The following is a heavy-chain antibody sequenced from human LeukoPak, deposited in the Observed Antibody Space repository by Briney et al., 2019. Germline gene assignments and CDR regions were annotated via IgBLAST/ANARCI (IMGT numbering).Heavy chain of an antibody. CDR3: ARDRHYYGMDV. V-gene: IGHV3-33*01. CDR1: GFTFSSYG. CDR2: IWYDGSNK. Sequence: GGSLRLSCAASGFTFSSYGMHWVRQAPGKGLEWVAVIWYDGSNKYYADSVKGRFIISRDNSKNTLYLQMNSLRAEDTAVYYCARDRHYYGMDVWGQGTTVTVSS. J-gene: IGHJ6*02.